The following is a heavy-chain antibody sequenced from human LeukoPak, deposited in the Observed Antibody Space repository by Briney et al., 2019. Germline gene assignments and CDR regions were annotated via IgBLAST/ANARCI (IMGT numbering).Heavy chain of an antibody. V-gene: IGHV5-51*01. CDR2: INAADSDT. CDR1: GYSFSTYW. D-gene: IGHD2-8*02. CDR3: ARVPCTGGSCSRTFDY. J-gene: IGHJ4*02. Sequence: GESLQISCKGSGYSFSTYWIGWVRQMPGKGLEWMGLINAADSDTRYSPSIQGQVLISVDKSISTAYLQWGNLKATDTAFYYCARVPCTGGSCSRTFDYWGQGTLVTVYS.